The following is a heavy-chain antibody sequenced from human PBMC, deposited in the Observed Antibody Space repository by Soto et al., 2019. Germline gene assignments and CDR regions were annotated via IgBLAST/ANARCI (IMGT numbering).Heavy chain of an antibody. V-gene: IGHV3-11*06. Sequence: PGGSLRLSCAASGFTFSDYYMSWIRQAPGKGLEWVSYISSSSSYTNYADSVKGRFTISRDNAKNSLYLQMNSLRAEDTAVYYCARDNTIFGVVIMPFDYWGQGTLVTVSS. D-gene: IGHD3-3*01. CDR2: ISSSSSYT. CDR3: ARDNTIFGVVIMPFDY. CDR1: GFTFSDYY. J-gene: IGHJ4*02.